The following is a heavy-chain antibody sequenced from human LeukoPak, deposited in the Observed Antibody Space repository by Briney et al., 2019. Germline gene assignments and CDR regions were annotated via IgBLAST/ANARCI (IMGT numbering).Heavy chain of an antibody. CDR3: AKKVPANWGSYFDY. CDR1: GFTFSSYT. J-gene: IGHJ4*02. V-gene: IGHV3-64*04. D-gene: IGHD7-27*01. CDR2: ISSNGGST. Sequence: GGSLRLSCSASGFTFSSYTMHWVRQAPGKGLEYVSAISSNGGSTYYADSVKGIFTISRDNSKNTLYLQMNSLRAEDTAVYYCAKKVPANWGSYFDYWGQGTLVTVSS.